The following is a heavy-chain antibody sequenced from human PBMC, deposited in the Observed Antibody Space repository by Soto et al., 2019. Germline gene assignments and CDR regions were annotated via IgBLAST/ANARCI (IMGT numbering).Heavy chain of an antibody. CDR2: IGTAGDT. CDR1: GFTFSSYD. J-gene: IGHJ6*02. CDR3: ARSGIAAAGTGMGYYYYVMDV. Sequence: GGSLRLSCAASGFTFSSYDMHWVRQATGKGLEWVSAIGTAGDTYYPGSVKGRFTISRENAKNSLYLQMNSLRAEDTAVYYCARSGIAAAGTGMGYYYYVMDVCGQGTTVIGSS. V-gene: IGHV3-13*01. D-gene: IGHD6-13*01.